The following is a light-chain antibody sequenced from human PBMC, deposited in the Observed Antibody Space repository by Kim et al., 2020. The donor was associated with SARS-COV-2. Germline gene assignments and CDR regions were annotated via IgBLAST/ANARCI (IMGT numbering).Light chain of an antibody. CDR2: DAS. CDR1: QSVNIY. V-gene: IGKV3-11*01. CDR3: YQRGKCA. J-gene: IGKJ1*01. Sequence: DIVLTQSPATLSVSQGERATIPCRASQSVNIYLAWYQQTPGQPPRLLIYDASIRATGIPARFSGSGSGTDFTLTISSLEPEDFAYYYWYQRGKCAFGQGTKVDIK.